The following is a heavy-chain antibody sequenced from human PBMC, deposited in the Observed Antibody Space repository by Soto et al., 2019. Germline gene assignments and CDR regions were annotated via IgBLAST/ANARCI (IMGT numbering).Heavy chain of an antibody. V-gene: IGHV4-61*01. CDR3: AGGVATSPQRFDY. D-gene: IGHD5-12*01. J-gene: IGHJ4*02. CDR2: SITLGAP. CDR1: GAPSEVVLTT. Sequence: KTSGPCPSPVLSLGAPSEVVLTTGAGSGSAQGRDRNGLHISITLGAPIIIPSLKSRVTISVDTSKNQFSLKLSPVTAADTAVYYCAGGVATSPQRFDYWGQGTLVTVSS.